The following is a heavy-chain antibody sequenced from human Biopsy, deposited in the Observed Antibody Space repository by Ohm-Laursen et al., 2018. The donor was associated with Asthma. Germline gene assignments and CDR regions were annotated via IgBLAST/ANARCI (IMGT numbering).Heavy chain of an antibody. V-gene: IGHV3-30-3*01. CDR2: GGSYYDGGLK. Sequence: SSLRLSCSASGFTVSRDHMFWVRQAPGKGLEWVAVGGSYYDGGLKYYADSVNGRFTVSRDDSKNTLYLQMNSLRPDDTAVYYCARDVMEWYLPAFDFWGQGTLVTVSS. J-gene: IGHJ4*02. CDR3: ARDVMEWYLPAFDF. D-gene: IGHD3-3*01. CDR1: GFTVSRDH.